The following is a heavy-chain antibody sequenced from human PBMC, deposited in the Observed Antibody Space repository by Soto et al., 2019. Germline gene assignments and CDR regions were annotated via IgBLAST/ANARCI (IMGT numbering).Heavy chain of an antibody. CDR2: IITIFGTA. Sequence: QVQLVQSGAEVKKPGSSVKVSCKASGGTFSSYAISWVRQAPGQGLEWMGGIITIFGTANYAQKFQARVTITADEATSTAYLELSSLRSEDTAVYYCALSFSVGELDGYDMDVWGRGTTVTVSS. CDR1: GGTFSSYA. V-gene: IGHV1-69*01. CDR3: ALSFSVGELDGYDMDV. D-gene: IGHD3-16*01. J-gene: IGHJ6*02.